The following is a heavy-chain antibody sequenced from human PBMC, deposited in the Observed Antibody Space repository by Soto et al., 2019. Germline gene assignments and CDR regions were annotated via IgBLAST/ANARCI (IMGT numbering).Heavy chain of an antibody. CDR1: GFTFSSYG. CDR3: ATLVVVSSYSWFDP. V-gene: IGHV3-30*03. CDR2: ISYDGSNK. J-gene: IGHJ5*02. Sequence: QVQLVESGGGVVQPGRSLRLSCAASGFTFSSYGMHWVRQAPGKGLEWVAVISYDGSNKYYADSVKGRFTISRDNSKNTLYLQMNSLRAEDTAVYYCATLVVVSSYSWFDPWGQGTLVTVSS. D-gene: IGHD2-15*01.